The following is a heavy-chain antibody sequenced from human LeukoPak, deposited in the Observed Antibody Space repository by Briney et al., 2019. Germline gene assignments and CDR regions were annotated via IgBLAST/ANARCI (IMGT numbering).Heavy chain of an antibody. CDR1: GFTFSDYI. J-gene: IGHJ3*02. CDR2: IRKKEKSYST. CDR3: SRDGSGSDDSAFDI. D-gene: IGHD3-10*01. V-gene: IGHV3-72*01. Sequence: GGSLRLSCVASGFTFSDYILDWVRQAPGQGLERVGRIRKKEKSYSTEYVASVKGRFTISRDDLKKTMYLHMNSLQTEDTAVYYCSRDGSGSDDSAFDIWGPGTTVTVSS.